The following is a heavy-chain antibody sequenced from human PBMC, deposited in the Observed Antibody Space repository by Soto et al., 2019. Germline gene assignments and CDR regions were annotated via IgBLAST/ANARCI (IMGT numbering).Heavy chain of an antibody. CDR1: GFTVSNNY. CDR3: GRPPGGGGY. Sequence: EVQLVESGGGLIQPGGSLRLSCAVSGFTVSNNYMSWVRQAPGKGLEGVSVIYSGGYTAYGDSVKGRFTISRDNSKNTLYLKMKRPGADDPAVDCGGRPPGGGGYWGQGTLVTVSS. CDR2: IYSGGYT. D-gene: IGHD3-10*01. J-gene: IGHJ4*02. V-gene: IGHV3-53*01.